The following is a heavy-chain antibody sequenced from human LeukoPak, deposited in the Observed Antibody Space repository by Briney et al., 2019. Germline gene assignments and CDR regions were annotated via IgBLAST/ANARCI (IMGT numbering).Heavy chain of an antibody. V-gene: IGHV3-23*01. J-gene: IGHJ4*02. D-gene: IGHD6-19*01. Sequence: PGGSLRLSCAASGFTVSSNYMTWVRQAPGKGLEWVSAISGSGGSTYYADSVKGRFTISRDNSKNTLYLQMNSLRAEDTAVYYCAKDYYPGIAVAGSTFDYWGQGTLVTVSS. CDR1: GFTVSSNY. CDR2: ISGSGGST. CDR3: AKDYYPGIAVAGSTFDY.